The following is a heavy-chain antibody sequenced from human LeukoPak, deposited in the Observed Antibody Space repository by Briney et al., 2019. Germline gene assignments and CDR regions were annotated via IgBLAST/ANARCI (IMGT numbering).Heavy chain of an antibody. CDR2: ISSDGVEK. D-gene: IGHD3-9*01. V-gene: IGHV3-30*04. CDR3: AREGHYDILTGYSPLEYYFYYMDV. J-gene: IGHJ6*03. Sequence: GRSLRLFCEAWGFTFRNYGLQWVRQTPGKGLEWVAAISSDGVEKHYADSVKGRFTISRDNPKCTLYLQMNSLRAEDTALYYGAREGHYDILTGYSPLEYYFYYMDVWAKGTTVTVSS. CDR1: GFTFRNYG.